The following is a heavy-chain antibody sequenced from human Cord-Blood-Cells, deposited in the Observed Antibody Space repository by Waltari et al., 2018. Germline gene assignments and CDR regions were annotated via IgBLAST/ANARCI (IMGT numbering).Heavy chain of an antibody. CDR2: ISYGGSNK. Sequence: QVQLVESGGGVVQPGRSLRLSCAASGFTFSSYGMHWVRQAPGKGLVWEAVISYGGSNKFDADSGKRPVTISRDNSKNTLYLQMNSLRAEDTAVYYCSKEFWEQLSDWYFDLWGRGTLVTVSS. J-gene: IGHJ2*01. CDR3: SKEFWEQLSDWYFDL. CDR1: GFTFSSYG. D-gene: IGHD6-13*01. V-gene: IGHV3-30*18.